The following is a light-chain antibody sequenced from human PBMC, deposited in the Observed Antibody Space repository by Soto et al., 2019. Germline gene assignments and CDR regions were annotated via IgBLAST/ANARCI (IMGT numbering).Light chain of an antibody. CDR3: QSYDSSLSGYV. J-gene: IGLJ1*01. CDR1: SSNIGAGYD. Sequence: QSLLPQPPSVSGAPEQMVTLSCTGSSSNIGAGYDVDWYQQLPVTAPKLLIDGTSNRPSGVPDRCSGSKSGTSASLAITGLQAEDEADYYCQSYDSSLSGYVFGTGTKVT. V-gene: IGLV1-40*01. CDR2: GTS.